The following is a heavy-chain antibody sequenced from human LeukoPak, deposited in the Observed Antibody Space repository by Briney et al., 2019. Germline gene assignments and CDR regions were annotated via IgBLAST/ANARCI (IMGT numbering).Heavy chain of an antibody. J-gene: IGHJ4*02. CDR1: GFTFEKYV. Sequence: GGSLRLSCVASGFTFEKYVMNWVRQAPGKGLEWLAAIYGSGVSISYADSVKGRFTISRDNSNNTLYLQMNSLRVEDTAMYFCAKDLGWELPAEAYWGQGILVTVSS. V-gene: IGHV3-23*01. CDR2: IYGSGVSI. D-gene: IGHD1-26*01. CDR3: AKDLGWELPAEAY.